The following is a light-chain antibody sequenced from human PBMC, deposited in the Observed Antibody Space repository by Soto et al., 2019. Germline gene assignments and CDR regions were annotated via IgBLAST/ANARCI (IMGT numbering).Light chain of an antibody. Sequence: VLKQSPGTLSLSPGERATLSCRASQSVSSSYLAWYQQRPGQAPRLLIYGASSRATGIPDRFSGSGSVTDFTLTISTLEPEDFAVYYCHHYRRKFGQGTKVDIK. V-gene: IGKV3-20*01. CDR2: GAS. CDR1: QSVSSSY. CDR3: HHYRRK. J-gene: IGKJ1*01.